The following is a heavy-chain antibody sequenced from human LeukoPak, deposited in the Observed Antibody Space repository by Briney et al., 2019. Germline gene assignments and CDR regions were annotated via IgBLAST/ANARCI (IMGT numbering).Heavy chain of an antibody. J-gene: IGHJ4*02. CDR1: GFTFSSYS. V-gene: IGHV3-21*04. D-gene: IGHD6-19*01. Sequence: GGSLRLSCAASGFTFSSYSMNWVRQAPGKGLEWVSSISSSGTYVYYADSVKGRFTVSRDNSKNTLYLQMNSLRAEDTAMYYCAKKLSGSGWIFDYWGQGTLVTVSS. CDR2: ISSSGTYV. CDR3: AKKLSGSGWIFDY.